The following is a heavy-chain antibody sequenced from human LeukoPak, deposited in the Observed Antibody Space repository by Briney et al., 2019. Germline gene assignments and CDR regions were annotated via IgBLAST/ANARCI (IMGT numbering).Heavy chain of an antibody. V-gene: IGHV3-11*01. CDR2: ISSSGSTI. CDR3: ARVPYYYDSSGYYDLYYFGY. J-gene: IGHJ4*02. CDR1: GFTFSSYA. D-gene: IGHD3-22*01. Sequence: PGGSLRLSCAASGFTFSSYAMSWIRQAPGKGLEWVSYISSSGSTIYYADSVKGRFTISRDNAKNSLYLQMNSLRAEDTAVYYCARVPYYYDSSGYYDLYYFGYWGQGTLVTVSS.